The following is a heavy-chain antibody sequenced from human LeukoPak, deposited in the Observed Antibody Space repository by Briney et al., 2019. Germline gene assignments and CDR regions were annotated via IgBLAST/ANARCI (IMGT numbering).Heavy chain of an antibody. CDR1: GGSFRGYY. J-gene: IGHJ4*02. CDR2: INHSGST. V-gene: IGHV4-34*01. D-gene: IGHD2-2*01. CDR3: ARKGYCSSTSCYPLLYYFDY. Sequence: SETLSLTCAVYGGSFRGYYWSWIRQPPGKGLEWIGEINHSGSTNYNPSLKSRVTISVDTSKNQFSLKLSSVTAADTAVYYCARKGYCSSTSCYPLLYYFDYWGQGTLVTVSS.